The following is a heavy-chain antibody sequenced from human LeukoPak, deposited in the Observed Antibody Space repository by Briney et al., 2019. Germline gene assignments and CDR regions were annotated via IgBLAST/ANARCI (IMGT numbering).Heavy chain of an antibody. CDR2: ISYDGSNK. CDR1: GFTFSSYG. CDR3: ARGYCSGGSCYHADY. D-gene: IGHD2-15*01. J-gene: IGHJ4*02. Sequence: LAGGSLRPSCAASGFTFSSYGMHWVRQAPGKGLEWVAVISYDGSNKYYADSVKGRFTISRDNSKNTLYLQMNSLRAEDTAVYYCARGYCSGGSCYHADYWGQGTLVTVSS. V-gene: IGHV3-30*03.